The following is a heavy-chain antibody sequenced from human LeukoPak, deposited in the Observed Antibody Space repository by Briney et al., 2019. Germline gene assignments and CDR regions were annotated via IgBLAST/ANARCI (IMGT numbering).Heavy chain of an antibody. CDR1: GFSFDDYA. V-gene: IGHV3-21*01. D-gene: IGHD6-19*01. Sequence: GGSLRLSCAASGFSFDDYAMHWVRQAPGKGLEWVSSISSSSSYIYYADSVKGRFTISRDNAKNSLYLQMNSLRAEDTAVYYCARDRGPSRIAVAGTEFDYWGQGTLVTVSS. J-gene: IGHJ4*02. CDR2: ISSSSSYI. CDR3: ARDRGPSRIAVAGTEFDY.